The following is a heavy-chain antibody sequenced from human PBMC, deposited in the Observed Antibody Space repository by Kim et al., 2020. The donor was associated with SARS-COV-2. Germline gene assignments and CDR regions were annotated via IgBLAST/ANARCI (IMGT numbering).Heavy chain of an antibody. Sequence: YADSVKGRFTISRDNSKNTLYLQMNSLRAEDTAVYYCSVVVVAAYNWFDPWGQGTLVTVSS. J-gene: IGHJ5*02. CDR3: SVVVVAAYNWFDP. D-gene: IGHD2-15*01. V-gene: IGHV3-30*02.